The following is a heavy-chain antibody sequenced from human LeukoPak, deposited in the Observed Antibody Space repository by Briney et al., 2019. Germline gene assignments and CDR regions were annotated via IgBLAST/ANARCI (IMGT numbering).Heavy chain of an antibody. CDR1: GYTFTSYG. CDR3: ARPSGSYYADAFDI. V-gene: IGHV1-18*03. D-gene: IGHD1-26*01. Sequence: GSVKVSCKASGYTFTSYGISWVRQAGGQGLEWMGWMSAYNGNTNNAQKLQGRVTMTSDTSTSTAYMELRSLISEDMAVYYCARPSGSYYADAFDIWGQGKMVTVSS. J-gene: IGHJ3*02. CDR2: MSAYNGNT.